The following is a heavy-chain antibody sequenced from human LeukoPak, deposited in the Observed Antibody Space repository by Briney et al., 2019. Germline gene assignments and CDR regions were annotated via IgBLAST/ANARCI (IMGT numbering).Heavy chain of an antibody. V-gene: IGHV3-74*01. CDR3: ASLGTLVP. J-gene: IGHJ5*02. Sequence: GGSLRLSCAASGFTFSTYLMHWVRQAPGKGLVWVSRINTDGSITTYADSVKGRFTISRDNAKNTLYLQMNSLRDEDTAVYYCASLGTLVPWGQGTLVAVSS. CDR1: GFTFSTYL. D-gene: IGHD3-9*01. CDR2: INTDGSIT.